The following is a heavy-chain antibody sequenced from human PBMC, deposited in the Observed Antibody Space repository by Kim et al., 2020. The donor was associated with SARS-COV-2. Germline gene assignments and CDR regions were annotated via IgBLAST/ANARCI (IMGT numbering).Heavy chain of an antibody. J-gene: IGHJ3*02. V-gene: IGHV3-7*03. D-gene: IGHD2-15*01. CDR2: IKQDGSEK. CDR1: GFTFSSYW. Sequence: GGSLRLSCAASGFTFSSYWMSWVRQAPGKGLEWVANIKQDGSEKYYVDSVKGRITISRDNATNSLYLQMNSLRAEDTAVYYCASRIRGSPYAFDIWGQGTMVTVSS. CDR3: ASRIRGSPYAFDI.